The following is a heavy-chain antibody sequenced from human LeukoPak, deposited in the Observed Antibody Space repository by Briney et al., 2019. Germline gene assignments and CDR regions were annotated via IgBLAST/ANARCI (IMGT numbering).Heavy chain of an antibody. Sequence: PGGSLRLSCAASGFTFSDYYMSWIRQAPGKGLEWVSYISSSSSYTNYADSVKGRFTISRDNAKNSLYLQMNSLRAEDTAVYYCARETTVTTRYYYYGMDVWGQGTMVTVSS. J-gene: IGHJ6*02. CDR1: GFTFSDYY. CDR3: ARETTVTTRYYYYGMDV. CDR2: ISSSSSYT. D-gene: IGHD4-11*01. V-gene: IGHV3-11*06.